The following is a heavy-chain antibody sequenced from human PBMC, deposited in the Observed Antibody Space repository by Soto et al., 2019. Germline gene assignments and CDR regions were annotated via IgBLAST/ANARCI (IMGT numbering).Heavy chain of an antibody. CDR3: ARRITMVRGVIADWFDP. CDR2: IDPSDSYT. V-gene: IGHV5-10-1*01. CDR1: GYSFTSYW. Sequence: GESLKISCKGSGYSFTSYWISWVRQMPGKGLEWMGRIDPSDSYTNYSPSFQGHVTISADKSISTAYLQWSSLKASDTAMYYCARRITMVRGVIADWFDPWGQGTLVTVYS. D-gene: IGHD3-10*01. J-gene: IGHJ5*02.